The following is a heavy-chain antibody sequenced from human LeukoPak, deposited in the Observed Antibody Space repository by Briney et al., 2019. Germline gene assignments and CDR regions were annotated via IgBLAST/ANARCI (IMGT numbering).Heavy chain of an antibody. J-gene: IGHJ4*02. CDR2: ISVSGGST. D-gene: IGHD2-21*01. CDR1: GFTFSSYA. CDR3: AKDPTYCGGDCYPGSSDY. V-gene: IGHV3-23*01. Sequence: PGGSLRLSCAASGFTFSSYAMSWVRQAPGKGLEWVSAISVSGGSTYSADSVKGRFTISRDNSKNTLYLQMNSLRAEDTAVYYCAKDPTYCGGDCYPGSSDYWGQGTLVTVSS.